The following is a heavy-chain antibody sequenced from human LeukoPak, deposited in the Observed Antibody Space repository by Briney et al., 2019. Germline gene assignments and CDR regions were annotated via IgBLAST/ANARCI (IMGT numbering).Heavy chain of an antibody. D-gene: IGHD5-24*01. CDR2: INPNSGGT. J-gene: IGHJ4*02. Sequence: ASVKVSFKASGYTFTGYYMHWVRQAAGRVLDWMGWINPNSGGTNYAQKFQGRVTMTRDTSISTAYMELSRLRSDDTAVYYCARRDGYNTFDYWGQGTLVTVPS. CDR3: ARRDGYNTFDY. V-gene: IGHV1-2*02. CDR1: GYTFTGYY.